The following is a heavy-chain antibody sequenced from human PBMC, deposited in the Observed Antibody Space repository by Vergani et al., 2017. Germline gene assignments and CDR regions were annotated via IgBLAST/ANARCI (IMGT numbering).Heavy chain of an antibody. J-gene: IGHJ4*02. CDR3: ASCAYSSSXLFY. D-gene: IGHD6-13*01. Sequence: QVQLVQSGAEVKKPGASVKVSCKASGYTFTSYGISWVRQAPGQGLEWMGWIGAYNGNTNYAQKLQGIATMTTDTATSTAYMELRSLRTDGTAVYYCASCAYSSSXLFYWGQGTLVTVSS. V-gene: IGHV1-18*01. CDR1: GYTFTSYG. CDR2: IGAYNGNT.